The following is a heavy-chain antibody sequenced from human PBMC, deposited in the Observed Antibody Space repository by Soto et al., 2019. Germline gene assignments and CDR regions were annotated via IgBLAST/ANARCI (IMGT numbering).Heavy chain of an antibody. CDR3: ARDGLVSRGEFDI. D-gene: IGHD2-21*01. J-gene: IGHJ3*02. Sequence: SVKVSFTASGFTFSRYGFRWGGRAPGKGLEGMGWISAYNGNTNYAQKLRGRVTMTTDTSMSTAYMELRSLRSDDTAVYYGARDGLVSRGEFDIWCQGTMVTV. CDR1: GFTFSRYG. V-gene: IGHV1-18*04. CDR2: ISAYNGNT.